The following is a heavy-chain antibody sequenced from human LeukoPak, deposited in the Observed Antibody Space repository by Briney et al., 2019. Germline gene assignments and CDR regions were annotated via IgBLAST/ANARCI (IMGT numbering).Heavy chain of an antibody. CDR3: ARQPRDYYDSSGYYEY. J-gene: IGHJ4*02. Sequence: TSETLSLTCTVSGGSIGSGSYYWSWIRQPAGKGLEWIGRIYTSGSTNYNPSLKSRVTISVDTSKNQFSLKLSSVTAADTAVYYCARQPRDYYDSSGYYEYWGQGTLVTVSS. D-gene: IGHD3-22*01. V-gene: IGHV4-61*02. CDR2: IYTSGST. CDR1: GGSIGSGSYY.